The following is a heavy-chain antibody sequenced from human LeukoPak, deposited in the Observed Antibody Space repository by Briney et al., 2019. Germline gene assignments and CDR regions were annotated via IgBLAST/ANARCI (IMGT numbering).Heavy chain of an antibody. V-gene: IGHV1-8*03. CDR2: MNPNSGNT. Sequence: ASVKVSCKASGYTFTSYDINWVRQATGQGLEWMGWMNPNSGNTGYAQEFQGRVTITRNTSISTAYMELSSLRSEDTAVYYCARGDYDILTGYPDWFDPWGQGTLVTVSS. D-gene: IGHD3-9*01. CDR1: GYTFTSYD. J-gene: IGHJ5*02. CDR3: ARGDYDILTGYPDWFDP.